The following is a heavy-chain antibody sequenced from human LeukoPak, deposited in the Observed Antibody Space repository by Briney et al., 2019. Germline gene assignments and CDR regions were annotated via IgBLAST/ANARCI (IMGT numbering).Heavy chain of an antibody. D-gene: IGHD4/OR15-4a*01. CDR2: ISSSSSYI. CDR3: AGDHTMVGFPIDY. V-gene: IGHV3-21*01. CDR1: GFTFSSYS. J-gene: IGHJ4*02. Sequence: GGSLGLSCAASGFTFSSYSMNWVRQAPGKGLEWVSSISSSSSYIYYADSVKGRFTISRDNAKNSLYLQMNSLRAEDTAVYYCAGDHTMVGFPIDYWGQGTLVTVSS.